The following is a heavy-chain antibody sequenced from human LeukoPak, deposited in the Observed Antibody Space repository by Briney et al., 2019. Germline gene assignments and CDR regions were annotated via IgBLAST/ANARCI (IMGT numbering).Heavy chain of an antibody. J-gene: IGHJ4*02. V-gene: IGHV1-2*02. D-gene: IGHD3-10*01. CDR2: INPNSGGT. Sequence: GASVKVSCKASGYTFTGYYIHWVRQAPGQGLEWMGWINPNSGGTNYAQKFQGRVTMTRDTSISTAYMELSRLRSDDTAVYYCARAIWSRLGEYFDYWGQGTLVTVSS. CDR1: GYTFTGYY. CDR3: ARAIWSRLGEYFDY.